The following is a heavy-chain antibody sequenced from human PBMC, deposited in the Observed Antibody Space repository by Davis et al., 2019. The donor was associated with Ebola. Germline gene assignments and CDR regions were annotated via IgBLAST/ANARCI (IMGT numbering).Heavy chain of an antibody. CDR3: AEGGTNNFLGAN. D-gene: IGHD2-8*01. CDR1: GFPLSNYA. V-gene: IGHV3-23*01. Sequence: GESLKISCAASGFPLSNYAMSWVRQAPGGGLEWVSGISASGADIKYADSVRGRFSISRDDSKNTLYLLMDSLRTEDTAVFYCAEGGTNNFLGANWGQGTLVTVSS. CDR2: ISASGADI. J-gene: IGHJ4*02.